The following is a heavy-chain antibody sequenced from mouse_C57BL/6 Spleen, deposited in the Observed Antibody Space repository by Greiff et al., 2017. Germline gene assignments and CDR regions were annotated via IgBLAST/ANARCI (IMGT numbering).Heavy chain of an antibody. V-gene: IGHV14-2*01. CDR3: ASTVVTQPSYYFDY. CDR2: LDPEDGET. D-gene: IGHD1-1*01. J-gene: IGHJ2*01. CDR1: GFNIKDYY. Sequence: EVKLMESGAELVKPGASVKLSCTASGFNIKDYYMHWVKQRTEQGLEWIGRLDPEDGETKYAPKFQGKATITADTSSNTAYLQLSSLTSEDTAVYYCASTVVTQPSYYFDYWGQGTTLTVSS.